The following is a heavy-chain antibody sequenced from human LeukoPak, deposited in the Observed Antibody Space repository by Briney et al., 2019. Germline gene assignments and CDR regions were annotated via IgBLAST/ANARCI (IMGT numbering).Heavy chain of an antibody. J-gene: IGHJ5*02. CDR2: FYYSGST. D-gene: IGHD6-19*01. Sequence: SETLSLTCSVSGGSISGYYWSWIRQPPGKGLEWIGEFYYSGSTNYNPSLKSRATISVDTSKNQFSLELSSVTAADTAVYYCARDLGQWLVAGNWFDPWGQGTLVTVSS. V-gene: IGHV4-59*12. CDR1: GGSISGYY. CDR3: ARDLGQWLVAGNWFDP.